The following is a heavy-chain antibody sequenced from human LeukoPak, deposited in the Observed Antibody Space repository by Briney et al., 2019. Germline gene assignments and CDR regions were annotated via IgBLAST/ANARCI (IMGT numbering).Heavy chain of an antibody. V-gene: IGHV4-31*03. J-gene: IGHJ4*02. CDR2: IYYSGSA. CDR1: GGAIGSDGYY. Sequence: SQTLSLTCSVSGGAIGSDGYYWNWIRQHPGKGLEWIGYIYYSGSASYNPSLKSRVTISVDTSKNQFSLRLSSVTAADTAVYYCARGSYYGFSGDSWGQGSLVTVSS. D-gene: IGHD3-10*01. CDR3: ARGSYYGFSGDS.